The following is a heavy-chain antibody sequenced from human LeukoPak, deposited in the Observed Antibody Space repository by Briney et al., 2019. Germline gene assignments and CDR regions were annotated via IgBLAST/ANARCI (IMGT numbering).Heavy chain of an antibody. CDR1: GGSISSSSTYY. D-gene: IGHD6-13*01. V-gene: IGHV4-39*01. Sequence: PSETLSLTCTVSGGSISSSSTYYWGWIRQPPGKGLEWIGSVYYTGSAYYNPSLSSRVAISVDTSKNLFSLRLNSVTAADTAVYFCASDFVDHTTSWYWFDPWGQGTLVTVSS. CDR3: ASDFVDHTTSWYWFDP. CDR2: VYYTGSA. J-gene: IGHJ5*02.